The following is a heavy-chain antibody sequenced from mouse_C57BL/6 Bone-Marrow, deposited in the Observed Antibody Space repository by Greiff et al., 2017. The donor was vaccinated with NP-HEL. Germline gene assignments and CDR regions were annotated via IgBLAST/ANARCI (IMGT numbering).Heavy chain of an antibody. CDR2: ISNLAYSI. Sequence: EVKVVESGGGLVQPGGSLKLSCAASGFTFSDYGMAWVRQAPRQGPEWVAFISNLAYSIYYADTVTGRFTISRENAKNTLYLEMSSLRSEDSSVYAWGRQDYYGSSYVRGFAYWGQGTLVTVSA. CDR1: GFTFSDYG. CDR3: GRQDYYGSSYVRGFAY. J-gene: IGHJ3*01. V-gene: IGHV5-15*01. D-gene: IGHD1-1*01.